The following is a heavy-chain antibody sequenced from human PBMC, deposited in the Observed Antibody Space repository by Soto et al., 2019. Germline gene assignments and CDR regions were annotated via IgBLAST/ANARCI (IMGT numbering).Heavy chain of an antibody. CDR2: IDPSDSYT. D-gene: IGHD6-19*01. CDR1: GYRFTNYW. V-gene: IGHV5-10-1*01. CDR3: ARLPYSSGWTRGYYYYYGMDV. J-gene: IGHJ6*02. Sequence: GEPQKVWWRGSGYRFTNYWISWVSKMPGKGLEWMGRIDPSDSYTNYSPSFQGHVTISADKSISTAYLQWSSLKASDTAMYYCARLPYSSGWTRGYYYYYGMDVWGQGTTVTLSS.